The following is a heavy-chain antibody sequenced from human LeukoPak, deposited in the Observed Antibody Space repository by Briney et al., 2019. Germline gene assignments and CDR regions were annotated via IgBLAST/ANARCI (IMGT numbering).Heavy chain of an antibody. V-gene: IGHV1-18*01. CDR3: ARDLTRYSSGRYYFDY. J-gene: IGHJ4*02. CDR1: GYTFISYG. Sequence: GASVKVSCKASGYTFISYGISWVRQAPGQGLEWMGWISAYNGNTNYAQKLQGRVTMTTDTSTSTAYMELRSLRSDDTAVYYCARDLTRYSSGRYYFDYWGQGTLVTVSS. D-gene: IGHD6-19*01. CDR2: ISAYNGNT.